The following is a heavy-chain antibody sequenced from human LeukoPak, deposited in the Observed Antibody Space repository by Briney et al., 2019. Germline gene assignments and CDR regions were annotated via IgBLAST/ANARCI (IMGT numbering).Heavy chain of an antibody. CDR1: GFTFSSYG. V-gene: IGHV3-30*02. Sequence: GGSLRLSCAASGFTFSSYGLHWVRQAPGKGLEWVAFIRYDGSNKYYADSVKGRFTISRDNSKNTLYLQMNSLRAEDTAVYYCARSFSITIFGVVMYWGQGTLVTVSS. D-gene: IGHD3-3*01. J-gene: IGHJ4*02. CDR3: ARSFSITIFGVVMY. CDR2: IRYDGSNK.